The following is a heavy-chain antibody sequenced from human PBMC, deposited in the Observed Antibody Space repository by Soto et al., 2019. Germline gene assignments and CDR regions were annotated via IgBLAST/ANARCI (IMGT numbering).Heavy chain of an antibody. Sequence: AQLVESGGGLVQPGGSLRLSCAASGFTFRSFWMSWVRQAPGKGLEWVASIKEDGSETQSLDSVKGRFAISRDNARNSVYLQMSSLRVEDTAVYYCARVLVVSSAFGPESAYDAFAIWGQGTPVTVSS. CDR2: IKEDGSET. CDR3: ARVLVVSSAFGPESAYDAFAI. CDR1: GFTFRSFW. V-gene: IGHV3-7*01. D-gene: IGHD3-16*01. J-gene: IGHJ3*02.